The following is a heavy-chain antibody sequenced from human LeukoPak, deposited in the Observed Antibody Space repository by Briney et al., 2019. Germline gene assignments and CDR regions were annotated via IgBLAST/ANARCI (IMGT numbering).Heavy chain of an antibody. CDR1: GGSISSGGYS. Sequence: PSQTLSLTCAVSGGSISSGGYSWSWIRQPAGKGLEWIGRIYTSGSTNYNPSLKSRVTISVDTSKNQFSLKLSSVTAADTAVYYCAREEWELLEGGFDYWGQGTLVTVSS. V-gene: IGHV4-61*02. J-gene: IGHJ4*02. CDR3: AREEWELLEGGFDY. D-gene: IGHD1-26*01. CDR2: IYTSGST.